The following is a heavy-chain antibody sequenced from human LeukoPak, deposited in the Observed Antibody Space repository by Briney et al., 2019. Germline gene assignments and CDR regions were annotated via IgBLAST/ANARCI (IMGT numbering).Heavy chain of an antibody. Sequence: SETLSLTCTVPGGSISTYYWSWIRRPPGKGLEWIAYIHPSGPTNYNPSLKSRTTISVDTSKNQFSLKLSSVTAADTAVYYCARHDAGIAARPFDNWGQGTLVTVSS. CDR3: ARHDAGIAARPFDN. CDR1: GGSISTYY. V-gene: IGHV4-4*09. J-gene: IGHJ4*02. D-gene: IGHD6-6*01. CDR2: IHPSGPT.